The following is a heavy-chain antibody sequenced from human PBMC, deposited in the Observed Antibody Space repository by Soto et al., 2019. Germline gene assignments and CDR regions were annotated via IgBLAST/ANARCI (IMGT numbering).Heavy chain of an antibody. V-gene: IGHV3-48*03. J-gene: IGHJ4*02. CDR3: ARRETSSSPQLDY. Sequence: QPGGSLRLSCTASGFTFSNYEMTWVRQAPGKGLEWVSYLSTSGSTMYYADSVKGRFTISRDNSKNTLYLQMNSLRAEDTAVYYCARRETSSSPQLDYWGQGTLVTVSS. CDR1: GFTFSNYE. CDR2: LSTSGSTM. D-gene: IGHD6-6*01.